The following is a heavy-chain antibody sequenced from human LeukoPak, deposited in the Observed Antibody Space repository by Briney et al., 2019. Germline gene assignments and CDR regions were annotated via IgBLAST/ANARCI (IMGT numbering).Heavy chain of an antibody. CDR2: SNEDGSTT. V-gene: IGHV3-74*01. CDR1: GFTFSSNW. Sequence: GGSLRLSCAASGFTFSSNWMHWVRQAPGKGLVWVSRSNEDGSTTNYADSVKGRFTISRDNSGNTLFFQLTNLRVEDTAVYYCARRGGSSWSSFDYWGHGTLVTVSS. CDR3: ARRGGSSWSSFDY. D-gene: IGHD6-13*01. J-gene: IGHJ4*01.